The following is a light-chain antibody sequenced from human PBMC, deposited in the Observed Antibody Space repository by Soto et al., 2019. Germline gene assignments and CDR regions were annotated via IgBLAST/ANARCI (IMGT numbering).Light chain of an antibody. CDR1: SSNIGALYD. J-gene: IGLJ1*01. CDR2: ANS. CDR3: QSYDNRLSGYV. V-gene: IGLV1-40*01. Sequence: QSVLTQPPSVSGAPGQRVTISCTGSSSNIGALYDVHWYQQVPGTAPKLLIYANSNRPSGVPDRFSGSKSGTSASLAITGRQAEDEADYYCQSYDNRLSGYVFGTGTKLTVL.